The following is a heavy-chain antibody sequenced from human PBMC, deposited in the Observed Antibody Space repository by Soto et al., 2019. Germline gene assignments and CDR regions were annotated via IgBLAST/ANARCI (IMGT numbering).Heavy chain of an antibody. V-gene: IGHV1-69*12. D-gene: IGHD2-2*01. CDR1: GGTFSSYA. CDR2: IIPIFGTA. Sequence: QVQLVQSGAEVKKPGSSVKVSCKASGGTFSSYAISWVRQAPGQGLEWMGGIIPIFGTADYAQKFQGRVTITADASTSTAYMELSSLSSEDTAVYYCASHSSLRGYCISTSCYGYYYGMDVWGQGTTVTVSS. J-gene: IGHJ6*02. CDR3: ASHSSLRGYCISTSCYGYYYGMDV.